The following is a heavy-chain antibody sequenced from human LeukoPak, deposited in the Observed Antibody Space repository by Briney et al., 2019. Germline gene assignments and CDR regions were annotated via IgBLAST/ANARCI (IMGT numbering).Heavy chain of an antibody. CDR3: ARGSLGSIDY. J-gene: IGHJ4*02. Sequence: GGSLRLSCAASGFTFSGSTMHWVRQASGKGLEWVGRIRSKTHNYATAFAESVKGRFTISRDDSKNTAYLQMNSLKTEDTPVYFCARGSLGSIDYWGQGPLVTVSS. CDR2: IRSKTHNYAT. D-gene: IGHD3-10*01. V-gene: IGHV3-73*01. CDR1: GFTFSGST.